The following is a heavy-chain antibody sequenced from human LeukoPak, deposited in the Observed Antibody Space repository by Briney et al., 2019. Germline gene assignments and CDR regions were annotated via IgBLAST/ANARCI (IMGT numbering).Heavy chain of an antibody. D-gene: IGHD2-15*01. Sequence: PGGSLRLSCAASGFTFSSYSMNWVRQAPGKGLEWVSSISSSSSYIYYADSVKGRFTISRDNAKNSLYLQMNSLRAEDTAVYYCAKDGTLGYCSGGSCGNFDYWGQGTLVTVSS. V-gene: IGHV3-21*01. J-gene: IGHJ4*02. CDR3: AKDGTLGYCSGGSCGNFDY. CDR2: ISSSSSYI. CDR1: GFTFSSYS.